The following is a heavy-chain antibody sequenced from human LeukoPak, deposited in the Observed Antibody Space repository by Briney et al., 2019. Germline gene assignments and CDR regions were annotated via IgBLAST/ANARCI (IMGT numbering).Heavy chain of an antibody. V-gene: IGHV3-74*03. Sequence: PGGSLRLSCAASGFTFSNYWVHWVRHAPGKGLVWVSRINRDGSTTKYADSVKGRFTVSRDNAKNTLNLQMNSLRAEDTAVYYCARAKKSGESSEIDYWGQGTLVTVSS. D-gene: IGHD3-10*01. CDR3: ARAKKSGESSEIDY. CDR2: INRDGSTT. J-gene: IGHJ4*02. CDR1: GFTFSNYW.